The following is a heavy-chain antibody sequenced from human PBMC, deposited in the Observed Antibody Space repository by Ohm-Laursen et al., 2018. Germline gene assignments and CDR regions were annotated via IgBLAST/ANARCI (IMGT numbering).Heavy chain of an antibody. Sequence: SETLSLTCSVSGGSISSYYWTWIRQPPGKGLEWIGYIYYSGSTNYNPSLKSRVTISLDTSNNQFSLKLSSVTAADTAVYYCARIYTGTYYRWFDPWGRGTLVTVSS. CDR3: ARIYTGTYYRWFDP. CDR2: IYYSGST. J-gene: IGHJ5*02. CDR1: GGSISSYY. D-gene: IGHD1-26*01. V-gene: IGHV4-59*01.